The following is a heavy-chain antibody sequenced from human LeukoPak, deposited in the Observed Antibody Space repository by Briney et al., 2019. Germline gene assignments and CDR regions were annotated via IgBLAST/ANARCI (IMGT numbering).Heavy chain of an antibody. J-gene: IGHJ4*02. CDR3: AREDTAMARPFDY. D-gene: IGHD5-18*01. CDR1: GFTFSSYN. V-gene: IGHV3-48*01. CDR2: ISSTSSAI. Sequence: GGSLRLSCAASGFTFSSYNMNWVRQAPGRGLEWVSYISSTSSAIYYTDSVKGRFTISRDNAKNSLFLQVNSLRAEDTAVYYCAREDTAMARPFDYWGQGTLVTVSS.